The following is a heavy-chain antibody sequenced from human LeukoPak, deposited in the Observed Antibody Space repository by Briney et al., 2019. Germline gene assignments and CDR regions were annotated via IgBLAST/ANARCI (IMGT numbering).Heavy chain of an antibody. CDR3: ARGETAGIRYYFDY. CDR1: GFTFSSYA. D-gene: IGHD6-13*01. CDR2: ISYDGSDK. V-gene: IGHV3-30*04. Sequence: GRSLRLSCAASGFTFSSYAMHWVRQAPGKGLEWVAVISYDGSDKYYADSVKGRFTISRDNSKNTLYLQMNSLRAEDTAVYYCARGETAGIRYYFDYWGQGTLVTVSS. J-gene: IGHJ4*02.